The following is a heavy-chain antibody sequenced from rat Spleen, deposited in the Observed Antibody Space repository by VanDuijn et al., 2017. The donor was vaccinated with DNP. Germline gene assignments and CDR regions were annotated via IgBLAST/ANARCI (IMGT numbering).Heavy chain of an antibody. CDR1: GFTFSNFP. CDR2: ISASGGTT. CDR3: IRWNSGHFDY. Sequence: EVQLVESGGDLVQPGRSMKLSCAASGFTFSNFPMAWVRQAPTKGLEWVATISASGGTTYYRDSVKGRFTISRDNVKSTLYLQMNSLRSEDTATYYCIRWNSGHFDYWGQGVMVTVSS. V-gene: IGHV5-46*01. J-gene: IGHJ2*01. D-gene: IGHD4-3*01.